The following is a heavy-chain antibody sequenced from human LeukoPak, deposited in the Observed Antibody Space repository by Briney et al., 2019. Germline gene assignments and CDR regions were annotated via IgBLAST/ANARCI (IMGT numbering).Heavy chain of an antibody. V-gene: IGHV4-34*01. CDR3: ARGGYGDYGPFDY. CDR2: INHSGST. D-gene: IGHD4-17*01. CDR1: GGSFSGYY. J-gene: IGHJ4*02. Sequence: SETLSLTCAVYGGSFSGYYWSWIRQPPGKGLEWIGEINHSGSTNYNPSLKSRVTISVDTSKNQFSLKLSSVTAADTAVYYCARGGYGDYGPFDYWGQGTLVTVPS.